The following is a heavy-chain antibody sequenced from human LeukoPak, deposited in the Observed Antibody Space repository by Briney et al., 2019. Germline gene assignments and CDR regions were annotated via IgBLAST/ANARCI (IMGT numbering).Heavy chain of an antibody. Sequence: SGTLSLTCTVSGGAISSNDWWSWVLQPPGKALEWIGEIFHGGSTNYNPSLKSRVTISGDKSRNLISLKVSSVTAADTAVYYCATSQGYSNVLGGDYFDYWGHGTLVTVSS. D-gene: IGHD4-11*01. J-gene: IGHJ4*01. CDR2: IFHGGST. CDR3: ATSQGYSNVLGGDYFDY. V-gene: IGHV4-4*02. CDR1: GGAISSNDW.